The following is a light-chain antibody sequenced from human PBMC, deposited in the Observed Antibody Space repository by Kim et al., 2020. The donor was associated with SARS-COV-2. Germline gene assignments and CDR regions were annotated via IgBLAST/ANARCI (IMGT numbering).Light chain of an antibody. CDR1: ILGEMY. CDR3: QAWDGSTVV. Sequence: VSPGQTASSTCSGDILGEMYVSWYQQKPGQSPVLVIYQDRKRPSGIPELFSGSNSGSPATLTISGTQAMDEADYYCQAWDGSTVVFGGGTQLTVL. V-gene: IGLV3-1*01. CDR2: QDR. J-gene: IGLJ2*01.